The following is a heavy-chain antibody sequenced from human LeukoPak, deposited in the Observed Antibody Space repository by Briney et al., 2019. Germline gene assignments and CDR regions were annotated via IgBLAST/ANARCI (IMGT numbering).Heavy chain of an antibody. CDR1: GFTFSSYS. V-gene: IGHV3-21*01. D-gene: IGHD3-22*01. CDR3: AKDPYSSRMEYFQQ. J-gene: IGHJ1*01. Sequence: SGGSLRLSCAASGFTFSSYSMNWVRQAPGKGLEWVSSISSSSSYIYYAGSVKGRFTISRDNAKNSLYLQMNSLRAEDTAVYYCAKDPYSSRMEYFQQWGQGTLVIVSS. CDR2: ISSSSSYI.